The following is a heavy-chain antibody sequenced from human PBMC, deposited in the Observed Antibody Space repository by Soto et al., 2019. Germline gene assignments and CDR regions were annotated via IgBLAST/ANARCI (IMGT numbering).Heavy chain of an antibody. Sequence: EVQLVESGGGLVKPGGSLRLSCAASGFTFSTYSMNWVRQAPGKGLEWVSSISSSSSYIYYADSVKGRFTISRDNAKNSLYLQMNSLRAEDTAVYYCARDLNTYHDFWRGFYDYWGQGTSVTVSS. CDR3: ARDLNTYHDFWRGFYDY. CDR1: GFTFSTYS. D-gene: IGHD3-3*01. J-gene: IGHJ4*02. CDR2: ISSSSSYI. V-gene: IGHV3-21*01.